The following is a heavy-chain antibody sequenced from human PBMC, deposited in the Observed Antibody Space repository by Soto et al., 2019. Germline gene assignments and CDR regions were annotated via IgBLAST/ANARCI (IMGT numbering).Heavy chain of an antibody. CDR3: ATVHNTSRSFDY. CDR1: GFTFNIYA. J-gene: IGHJ4*02. V-gene: IGHV3-23*01. CDR2: TGATGRTT. Sequence: VGSLRLSGAASGFTFNIYAMTWVRQAPGKGLEWVSTTGATGRTTYYSDAVKGRFTVSRDNSKNTLDLQMSNLRAEDTAVYYCATVHNTSRSFDYWGQGTLVTVSS. D-gene: IGHD1-20*01.